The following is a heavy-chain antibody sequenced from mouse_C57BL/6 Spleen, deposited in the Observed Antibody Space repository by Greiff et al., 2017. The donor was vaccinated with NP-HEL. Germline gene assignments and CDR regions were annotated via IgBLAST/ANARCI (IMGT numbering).Heavy chain of an antibody. V-gene: IGHV3-6*01. CDR1: GYSITSGYY. CDR3: ARDWDYDGYFDY. J-gene: IGHJ2*01. CDR2: ISYDGSN. Sequence: EVKLVESGPGLVKPSQSLSLTCSVTGYSITSGYYWNWIRQFPGNKLEWIGYISYDGSNNYNPSLKNRISITRDTSKNQFFLKLNSVTTEDTATYYCARDWDYDGYFDYWGQGTTLTVSS. D-gene: IGHD2-4*01.